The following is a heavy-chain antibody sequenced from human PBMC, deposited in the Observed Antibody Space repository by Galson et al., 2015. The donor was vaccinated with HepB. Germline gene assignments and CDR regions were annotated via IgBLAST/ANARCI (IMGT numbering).Heavy chain of an antibody. D-gene: IGHD6-19*01. Sequence: SVKVSCKASGYPFTDYYMHWVRQAPGQGLEWMGWIKANSGGTIYAQKFQGRVTMTRDTSISTAYMELTNLTTDDTAVYYCARDSRPGWTDAFDYWGQGALVTVSS. V-gene: IGHV1-2*02. J-gene: IGHJ4*02. CDR2: IKANSGGT. CDR3: ARDSRPGWTDAFDY. CDR1: GYPFTDYY.